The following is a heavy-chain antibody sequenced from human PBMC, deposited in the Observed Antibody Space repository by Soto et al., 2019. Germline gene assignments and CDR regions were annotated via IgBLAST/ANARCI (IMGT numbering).Heavy chain of an antibody. CDR1: GFIFSGYA. D-gene: IGHD5-12*01. V-gene: IGHV3-30-3*01. J-gene: IGHJ4*02. Sequence: QVQLVESGGGVVQPGRSLRLSCAASGFIFSGYAMHWVRQAPGKGLEWVAVISYDGNTKYYADSVKGRFTVSRGNSKNTLYVQMNTLSAEDTAMYYCAKETSAYEIDYWGQVTLVTVSS. CDR3: AKETSAYEIDY. CDR2: ISYDGNTK.